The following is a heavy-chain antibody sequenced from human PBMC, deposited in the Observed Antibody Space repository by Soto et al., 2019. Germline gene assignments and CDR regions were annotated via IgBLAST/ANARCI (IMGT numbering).Heavy chain of an antibody. CDR1: GYTFTGYY. Sequence: ASVKVSCKASGYTFTGYYMHWVRQAPGQGLEWMGWINANNGSTNYAQKFQGRVTMTTDTSISTAYMELSSLRSDDTAVYYCARDPDVDGKNWFDPWGQGTPVTVSS. CDR2: INANNGST. CDR3: ARDPDVDGKNWFDP. D-gene: IGHD5-12*01. J-gene: IGHJ5*02. V-gene: IGHV1-2*02.